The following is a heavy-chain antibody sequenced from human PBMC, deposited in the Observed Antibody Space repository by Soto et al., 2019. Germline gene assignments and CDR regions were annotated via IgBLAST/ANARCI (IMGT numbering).Heavy chain of an antibody. CDR3: VTSYDITGRDAFDI. CDR2: ISYSGST. J-gene: IGHJ3*02. V-gene: IGHV4-39*01. CDR1: GGSIGRSTYY. Sequence: QLQLQQSGPGLVKPSETLSLTCSVSGGSIGRSTYYWGWIRQPPGKGLEWIGSISYSGSTNYNPSLKSRVTTSVDTPKNEFSLELTSVTAADTALYYCVTSYDITGRDAFDIWGQGTMVTVSS. D-gene: IGHD3-22*01.